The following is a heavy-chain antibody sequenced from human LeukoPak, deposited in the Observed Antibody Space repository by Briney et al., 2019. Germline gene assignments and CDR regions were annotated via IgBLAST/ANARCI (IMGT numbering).Heavy chain of an antibody. CDR1: GFIFSDYG. CDR2: IQYDGSAK. CDR3: TKGSRSSWFPRPEY. V-gene: IGHV3-30*02. D-gene: IGHD6-6*01. J-gene: IGHJ4*02. Sequence: TGGSLRLSCTASGFIFSDYGMHWVRQAPGKGLEWVTFIQYDGSAKYYADSVKGRFTVSRDNSKNTLYLQMNSLRAEDTGIYYCTKGSRSSWFPRPEYWGQGTMVTVSS.